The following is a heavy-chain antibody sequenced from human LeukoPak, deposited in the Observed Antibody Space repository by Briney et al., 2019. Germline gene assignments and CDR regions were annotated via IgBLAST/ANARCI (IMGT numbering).Heavy chain of an antibody. V-gene: IGHV1-69*13. J-gene: IGHJ5*02. D-gene: IGHD3-10*01. CDR2: IIPIFGTA. CDR3: ALITMVRGVIQNWFDP. Sequence: ASVKVSCKASGGTFSSYAISWVRQAPGQGLEWMGGIIPIFGTANYAQKFQGRVTITADEPTSTAYMELSSLRSEDTAVYYCALITMVRGVIQNWFDPWGQGTLVTVSS. CDR1: GGTFSSYA.